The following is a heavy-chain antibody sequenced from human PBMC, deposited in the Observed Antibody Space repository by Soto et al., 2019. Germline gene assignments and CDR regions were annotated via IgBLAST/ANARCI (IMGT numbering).Heavy chain of an antibody. CDR2: LSHTGIT. CDR3: ARESEMVLSDLYYFDY. Sequence: QVQLQESGPGLVKPSETLSLICTVSNDSITNYYWNWLRQPPGKGLEWIGYLSHTGITNYNPSLRGRVTISGDTYKNQFSLGLSSVTAADTATYYCARESEMVLSDLYYFDYWGRGTLVTVSS. V-gene: IGHV4-59*01. J-gene: IGHJ4*02. D-gene: IGHD2-8*01. CDR1: NDSITNYY.